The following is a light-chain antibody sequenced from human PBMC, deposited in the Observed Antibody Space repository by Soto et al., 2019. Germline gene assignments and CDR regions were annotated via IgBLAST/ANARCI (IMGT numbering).Light chain of an antibody. CDR1: RSLLHIDEKTY. CDR2: EVY. J-gene: IGKJ5*01. V-gene: IGKV2D-29*01. Sequence: EIVMTQTPRYLSVTPGQPASISCKSSRSLLHIDEKTYLYWYLQKPGQPPQLLIYEVYKRFSGVTDRFSGSGSGTDFTLKISRVEAEDVGIYYCMQSIHLPLTFGQGTRLDIK. CDR3: MQSIHLPLT.